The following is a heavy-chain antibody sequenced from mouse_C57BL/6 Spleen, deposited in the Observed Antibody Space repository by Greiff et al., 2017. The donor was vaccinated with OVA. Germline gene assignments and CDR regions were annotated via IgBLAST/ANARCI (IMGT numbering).Heavy chain of an antibody. Sequence: EVKLMESGGGLVKPGGSLKLSCAASGFTFSSYAMSWVRQTPEKRLEWVATISDGGSYTYYPDNVKGRFTISRDNAKNNLYLQMSHLKSEDTAMYYCARGVGDGYEAWFADWGQGTLVTVSA. V-gene: IGHV5-4*03. CDR2: ISDGGSYT. J-gene: IGHJ3*01. CDR1: GFTFSSYA. D-gene: IGHD2-3*01. CDR3: ARGVGDGYEAWFAD.